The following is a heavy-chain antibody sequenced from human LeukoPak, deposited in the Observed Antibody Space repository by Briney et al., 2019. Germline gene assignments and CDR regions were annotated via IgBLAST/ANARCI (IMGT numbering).Heavy chain of an antibody. CDR3: AKCRPESSGCADY. Sequence: GGSLRLSCAASGFTFSGYSITWVRQAPGKGLEWVSSITATGANTYYADSVKGRFTISRDNSKNTVFLQMDSLRPGDTAVHYCAKCRPESSGCADYWGQGTRVTVSS. CDR2: ITATGANT. CDR1: GFTFSGYS. V-gene: IGHV3-23*01. J-gene: IGHJ4*02. D-gene: IGHD6-19*01.